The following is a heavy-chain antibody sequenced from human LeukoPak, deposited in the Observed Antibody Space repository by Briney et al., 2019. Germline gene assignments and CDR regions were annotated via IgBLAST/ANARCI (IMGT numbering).Heavy chain of an antibody. J-gene: IGHJ4*02. CDR2: ISPGDSDV. CDR1: GYSSTSFW. V-gene: IGHV5-51*01. CDR3: ARALSFDY. Sequence: GESLNFSCKGSGYSSTSFWIGWVRQMPGKGLEWMGIISPGDSDVRYSPSFQGQVTISADKSISTAYLQWSSLKASDAAIYYCARALSFDYWGQGNLVTVAS.